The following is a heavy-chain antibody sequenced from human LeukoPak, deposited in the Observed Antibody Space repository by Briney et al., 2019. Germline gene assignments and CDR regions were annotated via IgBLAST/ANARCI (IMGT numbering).Heavy chain of an antibody. J-gene: IGHJ4*02. Sequence: PGGSLRLSCAASGFNFNEYAMHWVRQAPGKGLEWVSGIRWDGGIIGHADSVRGRFFISKSNSKNSLYLQMNSLRLEDTAFYYCAKGKDYDDGDYIDSWGQGTLVTVSS. CDR3: AKGKDYDDGDYIDS. CDR1: GFNFNEYA. D-gene: IGHD4-17*01. V-gene: IGHV3-9*01. CDR2: IRWDGGII.